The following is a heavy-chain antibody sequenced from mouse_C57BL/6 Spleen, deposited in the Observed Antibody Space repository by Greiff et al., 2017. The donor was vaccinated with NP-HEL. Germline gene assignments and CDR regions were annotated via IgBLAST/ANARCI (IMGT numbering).Heavy chain of an antibody. V-gene: IGHV1-54*01. CDR3: ARSGGDYSAPFDY. J-gene: IGHJ2*01. Sequence: VQLQQSGAELVRPGTSVKVSCKASGYAFTNYLIEWVTQRPGQGLEWIGVISPGSGGTNYDEKFKGKATLTADKASSTAYMQLSSLTSEDSAVYFCARSGGDYSAPFDYWGQGTTLTVSS. CDR1: GYAFTNYL. CDR2: ISPGSGGT. D-gene: IGHD1-1*01.